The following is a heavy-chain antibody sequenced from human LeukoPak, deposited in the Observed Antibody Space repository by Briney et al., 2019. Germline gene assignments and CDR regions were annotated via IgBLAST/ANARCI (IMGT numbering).Heavy chain of an antibody. CDR2: IYHSGST. CDR3: ARVADFGSMDV. D-gene: IGHD3-3*01. V-gene: IGHV4-30-2*01. J-gene: IGHJ6*03. CDR1: GGSISSGGYS. Sequence: SETLSLTCAVAGGSISSGGYSWSWIRQPPGEGLEWIGYIYHSGSTYYNPSLKSRVTMSVDTSKNQFSLKLSSVTAADTAVYYCARVADFGSMDVWGKGTTVTVSS.